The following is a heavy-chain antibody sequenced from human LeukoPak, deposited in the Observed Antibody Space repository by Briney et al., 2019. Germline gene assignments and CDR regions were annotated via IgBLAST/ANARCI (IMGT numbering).Heavy chain of an antibody. Sequence: PGGSLRLSCAASGFTFSDYYMSWIRQAPGRGLEWVSYISSSGSTIYYADSVKGRFTISRDNAKNSLYLQMNSLRAEDTAVYYCAKDPRFGLPTHFDYWGQGTLVTVSS. CDR3: AKDPRFGLPTHFDY. D-gene: IGHD3/OR15-3a*01. J-gene: IGHJ4*02. V-gene: IGHV3-11*01. CDR1: GFTFSDYY. CDR2: ISSSGSTI.